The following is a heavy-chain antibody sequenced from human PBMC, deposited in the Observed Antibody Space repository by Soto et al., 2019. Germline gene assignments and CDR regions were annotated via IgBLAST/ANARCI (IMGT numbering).Heavy chain of an antibody. CDR1: GASVSSHS. CDR3: ARGGTSGSAVYNWFDP. J-gene: IGHJ5*02. D-gene: IGHD3-10*01. Sequence: SETLSLTCIVTGASVSSHSCSWIRQSPGKGLEWIGYIHYSGGTNYTPSLRSRVTISVETSKNQLSLNLTSLTAADTAVYYCARGGTSGSAVYNWFDPWGQGTLVTVSS. V-gene: IGHV4-59*02. CDR2: IHYSGGT.